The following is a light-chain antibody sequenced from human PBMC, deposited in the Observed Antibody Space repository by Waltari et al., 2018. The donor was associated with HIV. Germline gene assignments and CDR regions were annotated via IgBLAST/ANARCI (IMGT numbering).Light chain of an antibody. Sequence: QSALTQPASVSGSPGQSLTIPCTGTSSDVGGFNYVSWYQQHPGKAPKLMLYDVSNRPSGVSNRFSGSKSGNTASLTISGLQAEDEADYYCSSYTSSAGVFGGGTKLTVL. CDR1: SSDVGGFNY. CDR3: SSYTSSAGV. V-gene: IGLV2-14*03. CDR2: DVS. J-gene: IGLJ3*02.